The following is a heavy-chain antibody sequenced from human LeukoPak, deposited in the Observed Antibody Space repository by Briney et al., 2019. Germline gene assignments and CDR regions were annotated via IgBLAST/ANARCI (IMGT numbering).Heavy chain of an antibody. CDR2: IYTSGST. Sequence: PSETLSLTCTVSGGSISSYYWSWIRQPAGKGLEWIGRIYTSGSTSYNPSLKSRVTMSVDTSKNQFSLKLSSVTAADTAVYYCALTLVRYSYEDYWGQGTLVTVSS. J-gene: IGHJ4*02. CDR1: GGSISSYY. V-gene: IGHV4-4*07. D-gene: IGHD5-18*01. CDR3: ALTLVRYSYEDY.